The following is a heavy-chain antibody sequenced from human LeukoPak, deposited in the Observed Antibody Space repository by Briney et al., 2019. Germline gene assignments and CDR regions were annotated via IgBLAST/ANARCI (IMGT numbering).Heavy chain of an antibody. Sequence: PGGSLRLSCAASGFTLSSYAVSCVRQPPGKGLEWIVEINHSGSTNYNPSLKSRVTISVDTSKNQFSLKLSSVTAPDTAVYYCATGRATPITMVRGVQTKKRYYYYYMDVWGKGTTVTISS. CDR1: GFTLSSYA. V-gene: IGHV4-34*01. CDR3: ATGRATPITMVRGVQTKKRYYYYYMDV. CDR2: INHSGST. J-gene: IGHJ6*03. D-gene: IGHD3-10*01.